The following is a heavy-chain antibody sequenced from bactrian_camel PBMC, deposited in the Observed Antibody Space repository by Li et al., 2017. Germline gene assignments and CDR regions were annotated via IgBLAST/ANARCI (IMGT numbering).Heavy chain of an antibody. J-gene: IGHJ4*01. Sequence: HVQLVESGGDSVQPGGSLNLSCEVSKHPNSNYHCMGWFRQALGKEREGIASIDNSGGTTYADSVKGRFTISKDNAKNSLYLQMDSLKPEDTAMYYCAARSRWLIVPPTSIFSPKTYAYWGQGTQVTVS. CDR1: KHPNSNYH. D-gene: IGHD1*01. V-gene: IGHV3-2*01. CDR3: AARSRWLIVPPTSIFSPKTYAY. CDR2: IDNSGGT.